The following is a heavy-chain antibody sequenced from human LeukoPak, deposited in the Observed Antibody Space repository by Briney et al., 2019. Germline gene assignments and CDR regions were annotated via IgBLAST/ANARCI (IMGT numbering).Heavy chain of an antibody. CDR3: ARDRGSSWPGGFDY. J-gene: IGHJ4*02. CDR2: ISSSSSYI. V-gene: IGHV3-21*01. CDR1: GFTFSSYS. Sequence: PGGSLRLSCAASGFTFSSYSMNWVRQAPGKGLEGVSSISSSSSYIYYADSVKGRFTISRDNAKNSLYLQMNSLRAEDTAVYYCARDRGSSWPGGFDYWGQGTLVTVSS. D-gene: IGHD6-13*01.